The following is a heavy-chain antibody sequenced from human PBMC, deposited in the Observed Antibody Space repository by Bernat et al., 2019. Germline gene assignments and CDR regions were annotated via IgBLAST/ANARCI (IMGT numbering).Heavy chain of an antibody. CDR3: TRHFAGTDY. CDR1: GFTFSGSS. Sequence: EVQLVESGGGLVQPGGSLKLSCAASGFTFSGSSMHWVRQAAGKGLEWVGRIRSKANSYATAYAASVKGRFTISRDDSKNTAYLQMNSLKTEDTAVYYCTRHFAGTDYWGQGTLVTVSS. CDR2: IRSKANSYAT. V-gene: IGHV3-73*01. D-gene: IGHD6-13*01. J-gene: IGHJ4*02.